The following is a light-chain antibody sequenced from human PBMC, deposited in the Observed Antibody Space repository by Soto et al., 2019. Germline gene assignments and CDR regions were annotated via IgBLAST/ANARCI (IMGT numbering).Light chain of an antibody. CDR1: SSDVGSYNR. CDR3: SSYTSSSTLV. CDR2: EVS. J-gene: IGLJ2*01. V-gene: IGLV2-18*02. Sequence: QSVLTQPPSVSGSPGQSVTISCTGNSSDVGSYNRVSWYQQPPGTAPKLMIYEVSNRPSGVPDRFSGSKSGNTASLTISGLQAEDEADYYCSSYTSSSTLVFGGGTKLTVL.